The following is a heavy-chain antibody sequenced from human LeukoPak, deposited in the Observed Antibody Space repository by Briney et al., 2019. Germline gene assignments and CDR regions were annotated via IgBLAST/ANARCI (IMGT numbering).Heavy chain of an antibody. CDR1: VGSISSYY. V-gene: IGHV4-59*01. CDR2: IYYSGST. J-gene: IGHJ5*02. CDR3: ARDRKYYGWCDP. Sequence: SETLSLTCTGSVGSISSYYWSWIRQPPGRGLEWIEYIYYSGSTNYNPSLKSRVTISVDTSKNQFSLKLSCVTAADTAVYYCARDRKYYGWCDPWGQGPLVSVSS. D-gene: IGHD3-10*01.